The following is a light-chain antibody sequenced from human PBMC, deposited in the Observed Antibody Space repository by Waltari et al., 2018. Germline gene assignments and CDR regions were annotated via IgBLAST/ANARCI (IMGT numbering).Light chain of an antibody. CDR3: QQYDISPLT. CDR2: DTS. CDR1: QTVRATY. Sequence: EIVLTQSPGTLSLFPGERATLSCRASQTVRATYLAWYQQKPGQAPTLVFHDTSIRATGIPDRVSGSGSETDFSLTISSLEPEDFAVYYCQQYDISPLTFGGGTKVETK. V-gene: IGKV3-20*01. J-gene: IGKJ4*01.